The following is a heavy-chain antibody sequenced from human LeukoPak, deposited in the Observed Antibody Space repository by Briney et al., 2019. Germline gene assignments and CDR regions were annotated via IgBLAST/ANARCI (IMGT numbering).Heavy chain of an antibody. J-gene: IGHJ4*02. CDR3: ARDIREVGESHYFDY. Sequence: KPSETLSLTXTVSGFSITTYYWSWIRQSPGNGLEWIGQIHSSGSTTYNPSLKSRVTISLVTSKNQFSLHLSSVTAADTAVYYCARDIREVGESHYFDYWGQRTLVTVTS. CDR2: IHSSGST. D-gene: IGHD1-26*01. CDR1: GFSITTYY. V-gene: IGHV4-59*01.